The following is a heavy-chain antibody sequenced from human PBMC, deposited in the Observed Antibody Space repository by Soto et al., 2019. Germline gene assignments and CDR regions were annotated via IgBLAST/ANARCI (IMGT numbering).Heavy chain of an antibody. D-gene: IGHD5-12*01. CDR1: GASISSGDYF. V-gene: IGHV4-30-4*01. J-gene: IGHJ4*02. CDR3: AREKGYISGPKNFDY. Sequence: PSETLSLTCTVSGASISSGDYFWSWIRQSPGKGLEWIGYIYDSGSSYYNPSLKSRVTMSVDTSKNQFSLKLRSVTAADTAVYYCAREKGYISGPKNFDYWGQGTLATVSS. CDR2: IYDSGSS.